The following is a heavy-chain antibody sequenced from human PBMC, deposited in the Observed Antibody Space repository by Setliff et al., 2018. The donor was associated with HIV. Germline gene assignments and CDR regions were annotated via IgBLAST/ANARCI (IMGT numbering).Heavy chain of an antibody. D-gene: IGHD1-26*01. J-gene: IGHJ4*02. CDR2: IDPKSGGT. CDR3: ASAGDPGSPPLDY. V-gene: IGHV1-2*02. CDR1: GYSFTAYG. Sequence: ASVKVSCKASGYSFTAYGISWVRQAPGQGFEWMGWIDPKSGGTKFAQKFQGRVTMTRDTSISTAYVEVIRLRSDDTAVYFCASAGDPGSPPLDYWGQGTLVTVSS.